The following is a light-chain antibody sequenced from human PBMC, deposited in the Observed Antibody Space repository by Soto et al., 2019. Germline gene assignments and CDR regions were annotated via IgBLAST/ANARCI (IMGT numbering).Light chain of an antibody. CDR3: TSYTSSYIVV. CDR1: SSDVGASEY. V-gene: IGLV2-8*01. CDR2: QVS. J-gene: IGLJ7*01. Sequence: QSALTQPPSASGSPGQSVTISCTGTSSDVGASEYVSWYQQHPGTAPKLMIYQVSKRPSGVPDRFSGSRSGNTASLTVSVLQAEEEAYYYCTSYTSSYIVVLGGGTQLTVL.